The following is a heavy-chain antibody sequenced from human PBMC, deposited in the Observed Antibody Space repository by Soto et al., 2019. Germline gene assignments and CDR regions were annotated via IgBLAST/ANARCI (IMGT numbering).Heavy chain of an antibody. D-gene: IGHD1-26*01. Sequence: ASVKVSCKASGYTFTSYAMHWVRQAPGQRLEWMGWINAGNGNTKYPQKFQGRVTITRDTSASTAYMELSSLRSEDTAVYYCASGLWELRTFDYWGQGTLVTVSS. J-gene: IGHJ4*02. CDR1: GYTFTSYA. CDR3: ASGLWELRTFDY. CDR2: INAGNGNT. V-gene: IGHV1-3*01.